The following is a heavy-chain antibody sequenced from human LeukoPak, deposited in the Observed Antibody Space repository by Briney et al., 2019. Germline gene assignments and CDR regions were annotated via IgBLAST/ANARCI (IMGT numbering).Heavy chain of an antibody. V-gene: IGHV3-23*01. D-gene: IGHD3-3*01. CDR1: GFTFSSYA. CDR2: ISGSGGST. Sequence: GGSLRISCAASGFTFSSYAMSWVRQAPGKGLEWVSAISGSGGSTYYADSVKGRFTISRDSSKNTLYLQMNSLRAEDTAVYYCAKKDFWSGSMDVWGKGTTVTVSS. J-gene: IGHJ6*03. CDR3: AKKDFWSGSMDV.